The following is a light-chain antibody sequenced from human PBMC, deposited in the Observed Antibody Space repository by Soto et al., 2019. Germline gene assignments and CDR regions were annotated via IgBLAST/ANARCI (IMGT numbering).Light chain of an antibody. J-gene: IGKJ5*01. Sequence: DIQMTQSPSSLSASAVDRVTITCRASQSISSHLHWYQQKPGKAPKLLIYASSVLQSGVPSRFSGSGSGTDFTLTISSLQPEDFATYYCQQTYSPPPITFGQGTRLEIK. CDR2: ASS. V-gene: IGKV1-39*01. CDR1: QSISSH. CDR3: QQTYSPPPIT.